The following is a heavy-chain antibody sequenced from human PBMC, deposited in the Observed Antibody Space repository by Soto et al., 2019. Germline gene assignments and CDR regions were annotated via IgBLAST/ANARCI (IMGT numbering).Heavy chain of an antibody. CDR3: ARDRGFMITFGGVIVYPLMQAKYGMDV. D-gene: IGHD3-16*02. J-gene: IGHJ6*02. CDR1: GYTFTSYG. V-gene: IGHV1-18*01. Sequence: ASVKVSCKASGYTFTSYGISWVRQAPGQGLEWMGWISAYNGNTNYAQKLQGRVTMTTDTSTSTAYMGLRSLGSDDTAVYYCARDRGFMITFGGVIVYPLMQAKYGMDVWGQGTTVTVSS. CDR2: ISAYNGNT.